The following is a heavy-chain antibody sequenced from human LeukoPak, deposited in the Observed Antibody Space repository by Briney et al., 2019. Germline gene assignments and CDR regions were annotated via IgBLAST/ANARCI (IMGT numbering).Heavy chain of an antibody. Sequence: SVKVSCKASGGTFSSYAISWVRQAPGQGLEWMGGIIPIFGTANYAQKFQGRVTITADESTSTAYMELSSLRSEDTAVYYCAGTVPAATSFDHWGQGTLVTVSS. D-gene: IGHD2-2*01. J-gene: IGHJ4*02. CDR3: AGTVPAATSFDH. V-gene: IGHV1-69*13. CDR1: GGTFSSYA. CDR2: IIPIFGTA.